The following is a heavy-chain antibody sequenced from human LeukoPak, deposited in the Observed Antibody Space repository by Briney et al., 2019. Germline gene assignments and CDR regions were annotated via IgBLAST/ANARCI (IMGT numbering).Heavy chain of an antibody. J-gene: IGHJ4*02. V-gene: IGHV4-39*01. D-gene: IGHD6-13*01. CDR2: IPYSGNT. CDR1: GGSTSRSNYF. Sequence: ASETLSLTCTVSGGSTSRSNYFWGWIRQPPGKGLEWIGSIPYSGNTYYNPSLKSRVTISVDTFKNQFSLKLSSVTAADTAVFYCARQSAVAYSSTWYYPDWGQGTLVTVSS. CDR3: ARQSAVAYSSTWYYPD.